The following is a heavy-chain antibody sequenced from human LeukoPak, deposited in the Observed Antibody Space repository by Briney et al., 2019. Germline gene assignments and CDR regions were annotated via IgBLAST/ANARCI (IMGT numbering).Heavy chain of an antibody. D-gene: IGHD3-22*01. CDR2: ISGSGGST. V-gene: IGHV3-23*01. Sequence: AISGSGGSTYYADSVKGRFTISRDNSKNTLYLQMNSLRAEDTAVYYCAKIVSVVVTDTFDYWGQGTLVTVSS. CDR3: AKIVSVVVTDTFDY. J-gene: IGHJ4*02.